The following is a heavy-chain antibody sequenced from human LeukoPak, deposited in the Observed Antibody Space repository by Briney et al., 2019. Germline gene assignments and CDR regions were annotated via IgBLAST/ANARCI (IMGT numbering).Heavy chain of an antibody. J-gene: IGHJ4*02. CDR1: GFTFSSYA. V-gene: IGHV3-23*01. D-gene: IGHD3-22*01. CDR2: ISGSGGST. Sequence: GGSLRLSCAASGFTFSSYAMSWVRQAPGKGLEWVSAISGSGGSTYYADSVKGRFTISRDNSKNTLYLQMNSLRAEDTALYYCAKARYYDSSGYYDYWGQGTLVTVSS. CDR3: AKARYYDSSGYYDY.